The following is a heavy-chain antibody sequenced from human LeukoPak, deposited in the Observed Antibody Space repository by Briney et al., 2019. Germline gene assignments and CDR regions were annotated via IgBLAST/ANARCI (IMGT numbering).Heavy chain of an antibody. J-gene: IGHJ6*03. CDR2: ISGSGGST. CDR3: AKGQASSLRFYMDV. Sequence: PGGSLRLSCAASGFTFSSYAMSWVRQAPGKGLEWVSAISGSGGSTYYADSVKGRFTISRDNAKNSLYLQMNSLRAEDMALYYCAKGQASSLRFYMDVWGKGTTVTVSS. V-gene: IGHV3-23*01. D-gene: IGHD3-3*01. CDR1: GFTFSSYA.